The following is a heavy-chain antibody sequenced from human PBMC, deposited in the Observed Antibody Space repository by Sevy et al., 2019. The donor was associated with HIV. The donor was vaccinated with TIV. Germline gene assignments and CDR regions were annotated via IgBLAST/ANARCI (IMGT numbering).Heavy chain of an antibody. J-gene: IGHJ4*02. CDR1: GGSVSSGSYY. CDR3: ARDGGLRFGGFDY. Sequence: SETLSLTCTVSGGSVSSGSYYWSWIRQPPGKGLEWIGSIYYSGSTNYNPSLKSRVTISVDTSKNQFSLKLSSVTAADTAVYYCARDGGLRFGGFDYWGQGTLVTVSS. CDR2: IYYSGST. V-gene: IGHV4-61*01. D-gene: IGHD5-12*01.